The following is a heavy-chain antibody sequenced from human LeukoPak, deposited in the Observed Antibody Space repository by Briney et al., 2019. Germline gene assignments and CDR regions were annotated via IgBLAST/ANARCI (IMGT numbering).Heavy chain of an antibody. Sequence: SETLSLTCTVSGGSISSYYWSWVRQPAGKGLEWIGRIYASGNTNYNPSLKGRVTMTVDRSKNQFSLKLSSVTAADTAVYYCASFGLLEWFDDAFDIWGQGTMVTVSS. J-gene: IGHJ3*02. D-gene: IGHD3-3*01. CDR3: ASFGLLEWFDDAFDI. V-gene: IGHV4-4*07. CDR2: IYASGNT. CDR1: GGSISSYY.